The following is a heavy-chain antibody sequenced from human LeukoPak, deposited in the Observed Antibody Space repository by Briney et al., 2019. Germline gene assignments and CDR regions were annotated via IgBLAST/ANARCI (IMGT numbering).Heavy chain of an antibody. CDR1: GFTFSSYG. D-gene: IGHD2-15*01. CDR2: ISYDGSNK. J-gene: IGHJ4*02. V-gene: IGHV3-30*18. Sequence: GRSLRLSCAASGFTFSSYGMHWVRQAPGKGLEWVAVISYDGSNKYYADSVKGRFTISRDNSKNTLYLQMNSLRAEDTAVYYCAKGYCSGGSCFDYWGQGILVTVSS. CDR3: AKGYCSGGSCFDY.